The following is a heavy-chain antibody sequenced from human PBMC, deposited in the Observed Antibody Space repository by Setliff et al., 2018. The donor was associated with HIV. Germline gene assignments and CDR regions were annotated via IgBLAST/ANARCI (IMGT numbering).Heavy chain of an antibody. Sequence: PGGSLRLSCAVSGFTFITSTMNWVRQAPGKGLEWVASIGSSGSYIHYADSVKGRFSISRDNARNSLYLQMSDLRVEDTAVYYCARSVPDSAYRPTDYWGQGTQVTVSS. V-gene: IGHV3-21*01. CDR3: ARSVPDSAYRPTDY. CDR1: GFTFITST. D-gene: IGHD3-22*01. CDR2: IGSSGSYI. J-gene: IGHJ4*02.